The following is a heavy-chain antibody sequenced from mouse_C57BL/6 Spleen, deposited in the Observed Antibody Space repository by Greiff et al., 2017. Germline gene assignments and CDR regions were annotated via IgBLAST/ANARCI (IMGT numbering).Heavy chain of an antibody. D-gene: IGHD2-4*01. CDR1: GFTFSDYY. J-gene: IGHJ4*01. CDR2: ISNGGGST. V-gene: IGHV5-12*01. CDR3: ARGPIYYDYDGGLMDY. Sequence: EVQRVESGGGLVQPGGSLKLSCAASGFTFSDYYMYWVRQTPEKRLEWVAYISNGGGSTYYPDTVKGRFTISRDNAKNTLYLQMSRLKSEDTAMYYCARGPIYYDYDGGLMDYWGQGTSVTVSS.